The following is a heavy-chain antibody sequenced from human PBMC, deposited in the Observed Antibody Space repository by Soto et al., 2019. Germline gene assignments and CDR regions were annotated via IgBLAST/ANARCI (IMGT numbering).Heavy chain of an antibody. CDR2: ISPYNGNT. CDR1: GYTFVSYG. V-gene: IGHV1-18*04. Sequence: QIQLVQSAAEVKKPGASVKVSCKTSGYTFVSYGISWVRQAPGQGLEWMGWISPYNGNTNFAQRFRGRVTLTTDTSTDIVYMALGSLKSDDTAVYYCARDQNFFDSSGYYDHWGHGTLITVS. J-gene: IGHJ5*02. D-gene: IGHD3-22*01. CDR3: ARDQNFFDSSGYYDH.